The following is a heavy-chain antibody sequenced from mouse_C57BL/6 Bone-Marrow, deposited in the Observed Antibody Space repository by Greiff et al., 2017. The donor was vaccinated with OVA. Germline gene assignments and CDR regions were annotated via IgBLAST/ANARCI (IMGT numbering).Heavy chain of an antibody. V-gene: IGHV5-6*02. CDR2: ISSGGSYT. J-gene: IGHJ4*01. CDR1: GFTFSSYG. CDR3: ARKGAMDY. Sequence: DVKLVESGGDLVKPGGSLKLSCAASGFTFSSYGMSWVRQTPDTRLEWVATISSGGSYTYYPDSVKGRFTISRDNAKNTLYLQMSSLKSEDTAMYYCARKGAMDYWGQGTSVTVSS.